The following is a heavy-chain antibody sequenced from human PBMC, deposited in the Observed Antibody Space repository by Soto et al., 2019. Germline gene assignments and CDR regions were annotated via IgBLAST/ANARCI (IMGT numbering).Heavy chain of an antibody. Sequence: QVQLVQSGAEEKKPGASVKVSCKASGYTFTGYAMHWVRQAPGQRLEWMGWINAGNGNTKYSQKFQGRVTINRDTSASTAYMELSSLRSEDTAVYYCAGAVAVPADFDYWRQGTLVTVSS. J-gene: IGHJ4*02. CDR3: AGAVAVPADFDY. D-gene: IGHD6-19*01. CDR1: GYTFTGYA. CDR2: INAGNGNT. V-gene: IGHV1-3*05.